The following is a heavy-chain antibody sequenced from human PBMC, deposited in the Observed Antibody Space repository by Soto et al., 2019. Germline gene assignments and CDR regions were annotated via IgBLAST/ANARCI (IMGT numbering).Heavy chain of an antibody. CDR3: ATLAGKNGFEV. J-gene: IGHJ3*01. Sequence: QVQLVESGGDVVQPGRSLRLSCAASGFTFSSYGMQWVRLAPGKGLEWVAVIWYDGSQKYYVDSVKGRFIVSRDNSKNTLYLQMGSLRSDDTAIYYCATLAGKNGFEVWGQGTVVTVSS. V-gene: IGHV3-33*03. CDR2: IWYDGSQK. CDR1: GFTFSSYG.